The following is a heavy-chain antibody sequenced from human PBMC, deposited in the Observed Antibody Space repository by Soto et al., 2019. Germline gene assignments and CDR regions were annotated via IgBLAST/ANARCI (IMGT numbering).Heavy chain of an antibody. J-gene: IGHJ5*02. D-gene: IGHD3-10*01. CDR2: ISGSRGST. V-gene: IGHV3-23*01. Sequence: QAPGKALARVSAISGSRGSTYCADSVTGRFTISRENSKKPLYLHTHPLRAEDAAVYYGAKTIRSYPIRDWFEPWGQGTMVTVS. CDR3: AKTIRSYPIRDWFEP.